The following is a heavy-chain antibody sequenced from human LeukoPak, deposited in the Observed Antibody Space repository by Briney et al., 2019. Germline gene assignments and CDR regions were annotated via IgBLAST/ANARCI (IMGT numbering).Heavy chain of an antibody. CDR2: ISGSGGST. CDR3: AKRAVAGAYFDY. D-gene: IGHD6-19*01. V-gene: IGHV3-23*01. Sequence: WGSLRLSCAASGVTFSSYAMSWVRHPPGKGLEWPSCISGSGGSTYYAASVKGRFTISRDNSKNTLYLQMHSLRAEDTAVYYCAKRAVAGAYFDYWGQGTLVTVSS. J-gene: IGHJ4*02. CDR1: GVTFSSYA.